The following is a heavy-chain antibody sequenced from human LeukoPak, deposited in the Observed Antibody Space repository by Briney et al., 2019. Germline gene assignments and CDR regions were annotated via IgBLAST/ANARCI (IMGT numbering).Heavy chain of an antibody. CDR2: INNDGSGT. CDR1: NFAFSTYA. Sequence: TGGSLRLSCAASNFAFSTYAMTWVRQAPGKGPVWVSRINNDGSGTTYADSVKGRFTISRDDAKNTLYLQMNSLRAEDTAVYYCVRGGESTWSWGQGTLVTVSS. J-gene: IGHJ5*02. V-gene: IGHV3-74*01. CDR3: VRGGESTWS. D-gene: IGHD2-15*01.